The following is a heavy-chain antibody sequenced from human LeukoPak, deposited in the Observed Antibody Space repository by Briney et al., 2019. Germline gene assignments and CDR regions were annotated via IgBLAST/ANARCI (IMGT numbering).Heavy chain of an antibody. J-gene: IGHJ6*03. V-gene: IGHV3-7*01. CDR3: ARVTRYGSGSYYYYYYMDV. CDR2: IKQDGSEK. CDR1: GFTFSSYW. D-gene: IGHD3-10*01. Sequence: SGGSLRLSCAASGFTFSSYWMSWVRQAPGKGLEWVANIKQDGSEKYYVDSVKGRFTISRDNAKNSLYLQMNSLRAEDTAVYYCARVTRYGSGSYYYYYYMDVWGKGTTVTVSS.